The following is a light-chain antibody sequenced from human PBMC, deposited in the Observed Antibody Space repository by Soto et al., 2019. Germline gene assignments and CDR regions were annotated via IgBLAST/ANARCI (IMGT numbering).Light chain of an antibody. CDR1: SSNIGSKY. J-gene: IGLJ2*01. CDR2: RNN. V-gene: IGLV1-47*01. Sequence: QSVLTQPPSASGTPGQRVTISCSGSSSNIGSKYVYWYQQLPGTAPKLLIYRNNQRPSGVPDRFSGSKSGTSASLAISGLRSEDEADYYCAAWDAKVGGPAFGGGTKLTVL. CDR3: AAWDAKVGGPA.